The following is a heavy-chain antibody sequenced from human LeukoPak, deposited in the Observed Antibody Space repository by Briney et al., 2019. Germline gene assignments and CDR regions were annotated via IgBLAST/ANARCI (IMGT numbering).Heavy chain of an antibody. V-gene: IGHV3-53*01. J-gene: IGHJ4*02. D-gene: IGHD4-17*01. CDR1: GFTVSSNY. CDR3: ARGGIYGDHGFDY. CDR2: IYSGGST. Sequence: GGSLRLSCAASGFTVSSNYMSWVRQAPGKGLEWVSVIYSGGSTYYADSVKGRFTISRDNSKNTLYLQMNSLRAEDTAVYYCARGGIYGDHGFDYWGQGTLVTVSS.